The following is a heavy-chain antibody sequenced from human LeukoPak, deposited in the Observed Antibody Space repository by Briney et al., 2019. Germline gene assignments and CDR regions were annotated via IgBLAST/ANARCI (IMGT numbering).Heavy chain of an antibody. J-gene: IGHJ4*02. CDR3: ARGDPFGDY. CDR2: IGTSSSTI. Sequence: GGSLRLSCVASGFILSSSSMNWVRQAPGKGLEWVSYIGTSSSTIYYADSVKGRFTISRDNAKNSLYLQMNSLRAEDTAVYYCARGDPFGDYWGKGTLVTVSS. D-gene: IGHD3-16*01. CDR1: GFILSSSS. V-gene: IGHV3-48*01.